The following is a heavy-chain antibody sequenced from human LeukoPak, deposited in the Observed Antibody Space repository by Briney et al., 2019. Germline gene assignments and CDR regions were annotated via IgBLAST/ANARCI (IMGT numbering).Heavy chain of an antibody. CDR3: ARGEKKENLSGPSGYFDP. D-gene: IGHD3-10*01. CDR2: INPNTGGT. V-gene: IGHV1-2*02. J-gene: IGHJ5*02. Sequence: ASVKVSCKASGYIFSGYHIHWVRQAPGQGLEWMGWINPNTGGTNFAPKFHGRVSMTRDTSLSTAYMELSSLRSDDTAVYYCARGEKKENLSGPSGYFDPWGQGSLVTVSS. CDR1: GYIFSGYH.